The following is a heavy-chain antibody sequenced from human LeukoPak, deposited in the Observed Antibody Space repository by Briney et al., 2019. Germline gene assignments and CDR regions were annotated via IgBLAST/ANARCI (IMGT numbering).Heavy chain of an antibody. J-gene: IGHJ5*02. V-gene: IGHV1-2*02. Sequence: ASVKVSCKASGYTFTGYYMHWVRQAPGQGLEWMGWINPNRGGTNYAQKFQGRVTMTRDTSISTAYMELSRLRSDDTAVYYCARDRPPRGWFDPWGQGTLVTVSS. CDR3: ARDRPPRGWFDP. CDR1: GYTFTGYY. CDR2: INPNRGGT.